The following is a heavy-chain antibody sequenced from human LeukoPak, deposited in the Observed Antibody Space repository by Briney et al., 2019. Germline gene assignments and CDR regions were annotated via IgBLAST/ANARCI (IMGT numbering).Heavy chain of an antibody. CDR3: ASSLVGATPYYFDY. V-gene: IGHV4-34*01. D-gene: IGHD1-26*01. CDR2: INQSGST. J-gene: IGHJ4*02. Sequence: SDTLSLTCAVYGGSFSGYYWSWIRQPPGKGLEWIGEINQSGSTNYNPSLKSRVTISVDTSKNQFSLKLSSVTAADTAVYYCASSLVGATPYYFDYWGQGTLVTVSS. CDR1: GGSFSGYY.